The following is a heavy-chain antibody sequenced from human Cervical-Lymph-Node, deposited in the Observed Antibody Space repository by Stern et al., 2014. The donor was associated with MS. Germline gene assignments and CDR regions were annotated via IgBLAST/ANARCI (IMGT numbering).Heavy chain of an antibody. D-gene: IGHD6-19*01. J-gene: IGHJ6*02. CDR1: GFTFSDYY. V-gene: IGHV3-11*03. CDR2: ITSATSST. Sequence: VQLLESGGGLVKPGGSLRLSCAASGFTFSDYYMTWIRQAPGKGLEWVSYITSATSSTNYADSVKGRFTISRDNAKNSLFLQRDGVEAEDTAVYYCVRMAGTVYFYGLDVWGHGTTVTVSS. CDR3: VRMAGTVYFYGLDV.